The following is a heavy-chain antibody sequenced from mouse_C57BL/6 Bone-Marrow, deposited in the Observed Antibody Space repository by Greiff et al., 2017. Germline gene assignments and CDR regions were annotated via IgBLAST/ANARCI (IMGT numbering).Heavy chain of an antibody. CDR1: GFNIKDDY. CDR2: IDPENGDT. Sequence: VQLQQSGAELVRPGASVKLSCTASGFNIKDDYMHWVKQRPEQGLEWIGWIDPENGDTEYASKFQGKATITADTSSNTAYLQPSSLTSEDAAVYYYTTFGYEDYWGQGTTLTVSS. D-gene: IGHD2-2*01. CDR3: TTFGYEDY. V-gene: IGHV14-4*01. J-gene: IGHJ2*01.